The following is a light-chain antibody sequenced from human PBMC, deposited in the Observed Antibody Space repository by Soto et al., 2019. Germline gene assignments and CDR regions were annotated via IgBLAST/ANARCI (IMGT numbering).Light chain of an antibody. CDR1: QSVSSTF. Sequence: EFVLTQSPGTLSLSPGERATLSCRASQSVSSTFLAWYQQKPGQPPRLLIYGASTRGTGILDRFSGSGSGTDFTLTISRLEPEDFAVYYCQHYGSSPPLTFGGGTKVEIK. V-gene: IGKV3-20*01. J-gene: IGKJ4*01. CDR3: QHYGSSPPLT. CDR2: GAS.